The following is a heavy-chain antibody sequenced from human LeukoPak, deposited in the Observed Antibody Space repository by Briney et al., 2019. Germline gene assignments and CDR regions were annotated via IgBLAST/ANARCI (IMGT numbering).Heavy chain of an antibody. CDR1: GGSFSSYY. D-gene: IGHD3-10*01. CDR3: ARHSGAGTSFAY. Sequence: SETLSLTCTVSGGSFSSYYWSWIRQPPGKGLEWIGYINYSGSTNYNPSLKSRVTISVDTSKNQFSLKLSSVTAADTAVYYCARHSGAGTSFAYWGPGPLVTVSS. CDR2: INYSGST. J-gene: IGHJ4*02. V-gene: IGHV4-59*08.